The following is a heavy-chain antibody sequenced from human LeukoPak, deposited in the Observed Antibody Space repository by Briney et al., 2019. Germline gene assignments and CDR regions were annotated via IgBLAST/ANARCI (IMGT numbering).Heavy chain of an antibody. CDR3: AKSRTYYDSSKGAFDV. CDR2: INHSGST. CDR1: GGSLTGYY. J-gene: IGHJ3*01. D-gene: IGHD3-22*01. Sequence: KSSETLSLTCAVNGGSLTGYYWNWIRQPPGKGLEWIGEINHSGSTDCIPSLKSRVTISVDTSKNQFSLKLSSVTAADTAVYYCAKSRTYYDSSKGAFDVWGQGTTVTVSS. V-gene: IGHV4-34*01.